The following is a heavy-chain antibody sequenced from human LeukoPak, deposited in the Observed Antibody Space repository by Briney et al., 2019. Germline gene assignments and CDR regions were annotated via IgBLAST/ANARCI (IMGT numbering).Heavy chain of an antibody. CDR1: GGSISSYY. Sequence: PSGTLSLTCTVSGGSISSYYWSWIRQPPGKGLEWIGYIYYSGSTNHNPSLKSRVTISVDTSKNQFSLKLSSVTAADTAVYYCARHLYSSSWSPFDIWGQGTMVTVSS. CDR2: IYYSGST. V-gene: IGHV4-59*08. J-gene: IGHJ3*02. D-gene: IGHD6-13*01. CDR3: ARHLYSSSWSPFDI.